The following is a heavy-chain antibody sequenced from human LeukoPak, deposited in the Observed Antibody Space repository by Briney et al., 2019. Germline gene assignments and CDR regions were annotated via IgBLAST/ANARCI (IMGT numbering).Heavy chain of an antibody. Sequence: NPSETLSLTCTVSGGSISSYYWSWIRQPPGKGLEWIGYIYYSGSTNYNPSLKSRVTISVDTSKNQFSLKLSSVTAADTAVYYCARHLMRVYGDYADDAFDIWGQGTMVTVSS. J-gene: IGHJ3*02. D-gene: IGHD4-17*01. CDR3: ARHLMRVYGDYADDAFDI. CDR1: GGSISSYY. V-gene: IGHV4-59*08. CDR2: IYYSGST.